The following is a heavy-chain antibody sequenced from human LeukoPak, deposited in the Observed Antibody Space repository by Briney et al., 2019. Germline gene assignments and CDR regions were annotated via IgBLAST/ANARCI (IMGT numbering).Heavy chain of an antibody. Sequence: SETLSLTCAVYGGSFSGYYWSWIRQPPGKGLEWIGEINHSGSTNYNPSLKSRVTMSVDTSKNQFSLKLSFVTAADTAVYYCARATVDSSGYYYVFHFDYWGQGTLVTVSS. D-gene: IGHD3-22*01. CDR3: ARATVDSSGYYYVFHFDY. J-gene: IGHJ4*02. V-gene: IGHV4-34*01. CDR2: INHSGST. CDR1: GGSFSGYY.